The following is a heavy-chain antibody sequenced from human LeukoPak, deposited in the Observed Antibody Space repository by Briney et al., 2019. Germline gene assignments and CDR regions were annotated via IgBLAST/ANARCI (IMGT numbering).Heavy chain of an antibody. CDR2: IYYSGST. J-gene: IGHJ4*01. D-gene: IGHD4-17*01. CDR3: ARASGYNYGDFSADY. Sequence: SETLSLTCTVSGGSISSGDYYWSWIRQPPGKGLEWIGYIYYSGSTYYNPSLKSRVTISSDTSKNQFSLNVRFVTAADTAMYYCARASGYNYGDFSADYWGHGTVVTVSS. V-gene: IGHV4-30-4*01. CDR1: GGSISSGDYY.